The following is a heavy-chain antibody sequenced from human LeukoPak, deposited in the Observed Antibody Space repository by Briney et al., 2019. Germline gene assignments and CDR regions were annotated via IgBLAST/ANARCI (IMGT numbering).Heavy chain of an antibody. V-gene: IGHV1-2*02. CDR3: ARASSDDTAMATPFAY. D-gene: IGHD5-18*01. J-gene: IGHJ4*02. CDR1: GYTFTGYY. CDR2: INPNSGGT. Sequence: GASVKVSCKASGYTFTGYYMHWVRQAPGQGLEWMGWINPNSGGTNYAQKFQGRVTMTRDTSISTAYMELSRLRSDDTAIYYCARASSDDTAMATPFAYWGQGTLVTVSS.